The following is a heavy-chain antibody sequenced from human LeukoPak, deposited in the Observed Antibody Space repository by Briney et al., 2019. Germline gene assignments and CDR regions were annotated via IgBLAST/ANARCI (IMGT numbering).Heavy chain of an antibody. V-gene: IGHV3-74*01. CDR3: ARDPDSSGWSSIEY. CDR2: INSDGRST. D-gene: IGHD6-19*01. CDR1: GFTFGRYW. J-gene: IGHJ4*02. Sequence: PGGSLRLSCAASGFTFGRYWMHWVRRAPGKGLVWVSRINSDGRSTNYADSVKGRFTISRDNAKNTLYLQMNSLRAEDTAVYYCARDPDSSGWSSIEYWGQGTLVTVSS.